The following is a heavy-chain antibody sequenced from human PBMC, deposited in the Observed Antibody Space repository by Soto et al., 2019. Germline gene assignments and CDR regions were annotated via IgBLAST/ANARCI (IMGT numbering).Heavy chain of an antibody. CDR1: GFLFSSYA. CDR3: MKEGYMRGDWYGGFDD. D-gene: IGHD6-19*01. CDR2: ISRNGGRT. Sequence: GVSQRLFCSASGFLFSSYAMHGVRQAPGKGLENGSAISRNGGRTYYADFVKGRFTMSRDNSKNTLYLQIGRQRASVTALYYCMKEGYMRGDWYGGFDDWGQGTMVTVSS. V-gene: IGHV3-64D*06. J-gene: IGHJ4*02.